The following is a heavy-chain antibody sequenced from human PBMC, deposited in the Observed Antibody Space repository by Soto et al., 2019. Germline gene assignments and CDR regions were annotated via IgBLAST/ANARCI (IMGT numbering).Heavy chain of an antibody. CDR2: IKQDGSEK. CDR3: ATAAYYGGMAY. D-gene: IGHD2-21*01. V-gene: IGHV3-7*01. CDR1: GFTFSNYW. Sequence: EVQLVESGGGLVQPGGSLRLSCAASGFTFSNYWMYWVHQAPGKGLEWVANIKQDGSEKYYVGSVKGRFTISRDNAKNSLYLQMNSLRAEDTAVYYCATAAYYGGMAYWGQGTLVTVSS. J-gene: IGHJ4*02.